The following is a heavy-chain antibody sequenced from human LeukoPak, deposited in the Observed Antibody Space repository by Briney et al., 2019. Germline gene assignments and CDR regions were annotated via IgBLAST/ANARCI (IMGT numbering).Heavy chain of an antibody. D-gene: IGHD3-16*02. CDR3: AKDSPRDDYVRGSYRYSRRGLDI. J-gene: IGHJ3*02. V-gene: IGHV1-18*01. CDR1: GYEFSRYG. CDR2: ISAYNGKT. Sequence: GASAKVSSKASGYEFSRYGISWVRRAPGQGLEWMGWISAYNGKTKYAEKFQGRLTMTTETSTSIAYMELRSLTSGDTAVYYCAKDSPRDDYVRGSYRYSRRGLDIWGQGTLVTASS.